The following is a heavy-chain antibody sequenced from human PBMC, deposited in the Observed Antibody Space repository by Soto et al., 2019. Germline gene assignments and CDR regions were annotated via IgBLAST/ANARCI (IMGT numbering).Heavy chain of an antibody. D-gene: IGHD3-22*01. CDR1: GFTFSTYD. CDR3: ARTSGYYLYDY. CDR2: ISTTSYTK. V-gene: IGHV3-48*02. J-gene: IGHJ4*02. Sequence: GGSLRLSCVVSGFTFSTYDMNWVRQAPGKGLEWLSYISTTSYTKYYADSVKGRFTISRDNAKNSLYLQMNSLGDEDTAVYYCARTSGYYLYDYWGQGTLVTVSS.